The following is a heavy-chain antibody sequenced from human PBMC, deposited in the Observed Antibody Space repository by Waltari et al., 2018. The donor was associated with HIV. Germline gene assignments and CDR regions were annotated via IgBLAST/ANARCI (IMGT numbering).Heavy chain of an antibody. CDR2: VSGSGAKS. CDR3: AKAYYENTAYYYDF. J-gene: IGHJ4*02. D-gene: IGHD3-22*01. Sequence: EVQLLESGGGLVQPGGSRRLSCAASGFAYVSYAIPWVRQSPERGLGWVTAVSGSGAKSFYADSVKGRFTISRDNSKNTVFLQMNSLRAADTAIYYCAKAYYENTAYYYDFWGRGTRVTVSS. CDR1: GFAYVSYA. V-gene: IGHV3-23*01.